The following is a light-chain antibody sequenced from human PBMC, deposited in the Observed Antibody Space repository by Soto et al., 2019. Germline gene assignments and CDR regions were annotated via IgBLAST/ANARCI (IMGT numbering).Light chain of an antibody. CDR3: SSYNTSNTYV. Sequence: QSVLTQPRSVSGSPGQSVTISCTGTSSDIGVYNYVSWYQQHPGKAPKLMIYEVNNRPSGVSNRFSGSKSGNTASLTISGLQDEEEADYYCSSYNTSNTYVFGTGTKVTVL. CDR1: SSDIGVYNY. V-gene: IGLV2-14*01. J-gene: IGLJ1*01. CDR2: EVN.